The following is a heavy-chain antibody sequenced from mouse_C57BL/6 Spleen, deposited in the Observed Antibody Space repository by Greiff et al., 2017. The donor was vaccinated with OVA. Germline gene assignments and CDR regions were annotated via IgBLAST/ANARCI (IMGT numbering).Heavy chain of an antibody. CDR1: GYAFSSYW. CDR2: IYPGDGDT. CDR3: ARKAGTGFDY. V-gene: IGHV1-80*01. Sequence: VKLMESGAELVKPGASVKISCKASGYAFSSYWMNWVKQRPGKGLEWIGQIYPGDGDTNYNGKFKGKATLTADKSSSTAYMQLSSLTSEDSAVYFCARKAGTGFDYWGQGTTLTVSS. D-gene: IGHD4-1*01. J-gene: IGHJ2*01.